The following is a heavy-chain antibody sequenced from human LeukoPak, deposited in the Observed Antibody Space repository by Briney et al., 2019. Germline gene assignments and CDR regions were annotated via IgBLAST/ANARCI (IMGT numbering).Heavy chain of an antibody. CDR1: GYTFTSYN. V-gene: IGHV1-18*01. CDR2: ISAYNGNT. J-gene: IGHJ4*02. Sequence: ASVKVSCKASGYTFTSYNINWVRQAPGQGLEWIGWISAYNGNTNYAQKLQGRVTMTTDTSTSTAYMELRSLRPDDTAVYYCARVYDAYNDYYFDYWGQGTLVTVSS. D-gene: IGHD5-24*01. CDR3: ARVYDAYNDYYFDY.